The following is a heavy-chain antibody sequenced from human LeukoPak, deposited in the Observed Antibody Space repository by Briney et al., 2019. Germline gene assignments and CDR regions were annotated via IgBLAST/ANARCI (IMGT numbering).Heavy chain of an antibody. J-gene: IGHJ4*02. CDR3: ARAEIAAAFHD. Sequence: GGSLRLSCAASGFTFSSSAMSWVRQVPGKGLEWVSGISASGGSTSYADSVKGRFTISRDNSKNTLYLQMNSLRAEDAAVYYCARAEIAAAFHDWGQGTLVTVSS. D-gene: IGHD6-13*01. V-gene: IGHV3-23*01. CDR1: GFTFSSSA. CDR2: ISASGGST.